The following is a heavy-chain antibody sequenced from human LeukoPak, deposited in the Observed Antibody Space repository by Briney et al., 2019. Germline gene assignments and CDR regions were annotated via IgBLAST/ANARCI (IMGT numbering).Heavy chain of an antibody. J-gene: IGHJ6*03. CDR1: GYTFTSYG. Sequence: ASVKVSCKASGYTFTSYGISWVRQAPGQGLEWMGWISAYNGNTNYAQKFQGRVTMTEDTSTDTAYMELSSLRSEDTAVYYCATDSTVVIPYYMDVWGKGTTVTVSS. CDR3: ATDSTVVIPYYMDV. CDR2: ISAYNGNT. D-gene: IGHD2-21*01. V-gene: IGHV1-18*01.